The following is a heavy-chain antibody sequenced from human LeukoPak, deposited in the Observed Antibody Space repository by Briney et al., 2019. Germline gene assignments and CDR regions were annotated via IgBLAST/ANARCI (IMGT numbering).Heavy chain of an antibody. CDR1: GDSISGGDYY. V-gene: IGHV4-30-2*01. CDR3: ARWLGCSSTSCFSNFDY. J-gene: IGHJ4*02. Sequence: SETLSLTCTVSGDSISGGDYYWSWIRQPPGKGLERIGYIYHSGSTYYNPSLKSRVTISVDRSKNQFSLKLSSVTAADTAVYYCARWLGCSSTSCFSNFDYWGQGTLVTVSS. D-gene: IGHD2-2*01. CDR2: IYHSGST.